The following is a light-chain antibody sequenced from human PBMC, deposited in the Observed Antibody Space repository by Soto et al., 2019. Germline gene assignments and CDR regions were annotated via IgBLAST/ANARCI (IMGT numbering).Light chain of an antibody. J-gene: IGKJ5*01. CDR2: GAS. CDR3: QQYNSWPLT. V-gene: IGKV3-15*01. CDR1: QSVNSK. Sequence: IVLTQSPATLSVSPGERAALSCRASQSVNSKLAWYQHKPGQAPRLLIYGASTRATGIPARFSGSGSGTEFTLTVSSLQSEDFAVYYCQQYNSWPLTFGQGTRLDI.